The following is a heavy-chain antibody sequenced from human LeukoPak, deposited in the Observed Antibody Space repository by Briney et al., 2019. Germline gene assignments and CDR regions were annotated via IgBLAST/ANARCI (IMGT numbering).Heavy chain of an antibody. CDR2: INSDGSTT. V-gene: IGHV3-74*01. D-gene: IGHD1-26*01. J-gene: IGHJ4*02. CDR3: ARRSSGSPPYYFDY. Sequence: PSETLSLTCAVSGGSISSNNWWGWVRQAPGKGLVWVSRINSDGSTTNYADSVKGRFTISRDNAKNTLYLQMNSLRAEDTAVYYCARRSSGSPPYYFDYWGQGTLVTVSS. CDR1: GGSISSNNW.